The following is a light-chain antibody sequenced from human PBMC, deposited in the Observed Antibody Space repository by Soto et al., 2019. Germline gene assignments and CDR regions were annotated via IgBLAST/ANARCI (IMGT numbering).Light chain of an antibody. J-gene: IGKJ1*01. CDR1: QSIGYW. CDR3: QPYNTYSPWT. Sequence: DNQMTQSPSTLSASVGDRVTITCRASQSIGYWLAWYQQKPGKAPKVLIYKASSLESGVPSRFSGSGSGTEFTLTISSLQPDDFATYYCQPYNTYSPWTFGQGTKVEIK. CDR2: KAS. V-gene: IGKV1-5*03.